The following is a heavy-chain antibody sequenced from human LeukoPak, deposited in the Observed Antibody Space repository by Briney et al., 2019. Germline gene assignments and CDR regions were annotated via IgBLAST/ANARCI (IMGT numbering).Heavy chain of an antibody. V-gene: IGHV4-4*02. CDR2: IYHSGST. CDR3: ARLHAVRRESYYFDY. Sequence: PSETLSLTCAVSGGSISSSNWWSWVRQPPGKGLEWIGEIYHSGSTNYNPSLKSRVTISVDKSKNQFSLKLSSVTAADTAVYYCARLHAVRRESYYFDYWGQGTLVTVSS. CDR1: GGSISSSNW. J-gene: IGHJ4*02. D-gene: IGHD3-10*01.